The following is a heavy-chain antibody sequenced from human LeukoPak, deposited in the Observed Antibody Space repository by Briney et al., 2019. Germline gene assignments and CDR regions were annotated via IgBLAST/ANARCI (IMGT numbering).Heavy chain of an antibody. CDR3: AKSGYNRFDY. V-gene: IGHV3-53*01. CDR2: IYSDNT. CDR1: GFSVSSNS. D-gene: IGHD5-24*01. Sequence: GGSLRLSCTVAGFSVSSNSMSWVRQAPGKGLEWVSFIYSDNTHYSDSVKGRFTISRDNSKNTLYLQMNSLRAEDMAVYYCAKSGYNRFDYWGQGTLVTVSS. J-gene: IGHJ4*02.